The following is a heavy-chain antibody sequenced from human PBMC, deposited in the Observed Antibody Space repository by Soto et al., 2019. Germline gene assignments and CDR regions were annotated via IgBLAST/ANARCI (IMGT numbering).Heavy chain of an antibody. Sequence: ATLSLTCTFSGTSITQYYWNWIRKSQENGLEWIVSVSSTGTTTNYNPSLKSRVTLSVDTSKNQFSLKLSSVTAADTAVYYCAREGNSGPYYYYGMDVWGQGTTVTVSS. J-gene: IGHJ6*02. D-gene: IGHD4-4*01. CDR1: GTSITQYY. CDR2: VSSTGTT. CDR3: AREGNSGPYYYYGMDV. V-gene: IGHV4-4*08.